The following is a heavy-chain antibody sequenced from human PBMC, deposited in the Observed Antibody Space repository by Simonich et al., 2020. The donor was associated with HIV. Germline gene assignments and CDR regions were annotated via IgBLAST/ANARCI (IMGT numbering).Heavy chain of an antibody. D-gene: IGHD5-12*01. CDR3: AGSVADIVAAGFGF. V-gene: IGHV4-34*01. CDR2: INNSGGP. J-gene: IGHJ4*02. CDR1: GGSFSGYY. Sequence: QAQLQQWGAGLLKPSETLSLTCDVYGGSFSGYYWSWFRQPPGKGLEWIGEINNSGGPHYNPSLKRRVTLSGDTSKNQFSLKLSSVTAADTAVYYCAGSVADIVAAGFGFWGQGTLVTVSS.